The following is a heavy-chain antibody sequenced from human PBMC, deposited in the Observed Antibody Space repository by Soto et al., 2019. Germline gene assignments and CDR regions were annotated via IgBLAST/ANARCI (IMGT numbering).Heavy chain of an antibody. Sequence: PSETLSLTCSVSDDSVTGYSWSWVRQPPGKGLEWIGQLYASGTTTTNPSLKSRVTMSLDTSQNHFSLRLNSVTAADTAVYFCARQARDHIDSSNNCYDPWGQGTLVTVSS. CDR1: DDSVTGYS. V-gene: IGHV4-59*08. D-gene: IGHD3-22*01. CDR2: LYASGTT. CDR3: ARQARDHIDSSNNCYDP. J-gene: IGHJ5*02.